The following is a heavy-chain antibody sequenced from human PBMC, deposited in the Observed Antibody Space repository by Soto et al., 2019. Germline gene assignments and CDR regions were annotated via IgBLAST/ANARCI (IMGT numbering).Heavy chain of an antibody. Sequence: EVQLLESGGGLVQPGGSLRLSCAASGFTFSSYAMSWVRQAPGKGLEWVSTISGSGGSTYYADSVKGRFTISRDNSTNTMYLPLNSLRAEDAAVYYCANLRAVAYFDYWGQGTLVTVSS. D-gene: IGHD6-19*01. V-gene: IGHV3-23*01. J-gene: IGHJ4*02. CDR1: GFTFSSYA. CDR3: ANLRAVAYFDY. CDR2: ISGSGGST.